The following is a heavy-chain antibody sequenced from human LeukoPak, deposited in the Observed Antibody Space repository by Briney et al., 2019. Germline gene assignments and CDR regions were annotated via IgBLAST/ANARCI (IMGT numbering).Heavy chain of an antibody. CDR2: INPNSGGT. CDR3: ARDPAYCSGGSCSPHYYMDV. CDR1: GYTFTGYY. Sequence: GASVKVSCKASGYTFTGYYMHWVRQAPGQGLEWMGWINPNSGGTNYAQKFQGRVTMTRDTSISTAYMELSRLRSDDTAVYYCARDPAYCSGGSCSPHYYMDVWGKGTTVTVSS. J-gene: IGHJ6*03. D-gene: IGHD2-15*01. V-gene: IGHV1-2*02.